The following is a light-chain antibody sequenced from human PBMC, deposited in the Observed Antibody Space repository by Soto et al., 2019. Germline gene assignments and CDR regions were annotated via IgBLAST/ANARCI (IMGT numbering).Light chain of an antibody. CDR2: GAY. V-gene: IGKV1-39*01. Sequence: DIQMTQSPSSLSASVGDRVTITCRASQSISTYLNWYQQKPGKAPQLLIFGAYSLQSGMPSRFSGSSSGTDFTLSISSLQPEDFATYYCQQNYSTPLTFGGGTKVEIK. CDR3: QQNYSTPLT. J-gene: IGKJ4*01. CDR1: QSISTY.